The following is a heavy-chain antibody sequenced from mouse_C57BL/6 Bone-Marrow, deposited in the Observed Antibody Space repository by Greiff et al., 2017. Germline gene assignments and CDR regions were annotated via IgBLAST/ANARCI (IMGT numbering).Heavy chain of an antibody. J-gene: IGHJ3*01. V-gene: IGHV2-6*03. Sequence: VQVVESGPGLVAPSQSLSIPCTVSGFSLTSYGVHWVRQPPGKGLEWLVVIWSDGSTTDNSALKSRLSISKDNSKSQVFLKMNNLQTDDAARYYCASHGRIYDCYPVAYWGQGTLVTVSA. D-gene: IGHD2-3*01. CDR3: ASHGRIYDCYPVAY. CDR1: GFSLTSYG. CDR2: IWSDGST.